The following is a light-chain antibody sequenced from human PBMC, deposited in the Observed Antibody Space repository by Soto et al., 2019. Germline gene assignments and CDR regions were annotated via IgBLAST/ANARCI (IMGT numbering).Light chain of an antibody. Sequence: DIQMTQSPSSLSASIGDRVTISCRASQGISNYLAWYQHKPGKVPKLLISAASILQSGVPSRFSGSGSGTDFTLTISSLQPEDVATYYCQKYNNAPYTFGQGTKLEI. CDR3: QKYNNAPYT. CDR2: AAS. J-gene: IGKJ2*01. V-gene: IGKV1-27*01. CDR1: QGISNY.